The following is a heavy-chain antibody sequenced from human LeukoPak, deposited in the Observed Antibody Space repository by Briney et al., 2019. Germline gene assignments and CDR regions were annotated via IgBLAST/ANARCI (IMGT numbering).Heavy chain of an antibody. V-gene: IGHV3-30*02. J-gene: IGHJ4*02. Sequence: GGSLRLSCAAPGFTFNIYAMHWVRQAPGKGLGWVAFIRYDGSDKYYADSVKGRFTISRDNSKNTLYLQMNSLRADDTAVYYCAKERDSSSWSDYWGQGTLVTVSS. CDR1: GFTFNIYA. CDR2: IRYDGSDK. D-gene: IGHD6-13*01. CDR3: AKERDSSSWSDY.